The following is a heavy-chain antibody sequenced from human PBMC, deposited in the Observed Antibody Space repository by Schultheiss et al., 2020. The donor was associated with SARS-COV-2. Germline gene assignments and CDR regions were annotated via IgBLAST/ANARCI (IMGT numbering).Heavy chain of an antibody. CDR1: GFTFDNYA. D-gene: IGHD5-18*01. V-gene: IGHV3-9*01. Sequence: GGSLRLSCAASGFTFDNYAMHWVRQAPGKGLEWVSGISWNSGSIGYADSVKGRFTISRDNAKNSLYLQMNSLRAEDTAVYYCAREYTAMANYYYYYMDVWGKGTTVTVSS. CDR3: AREYTAMANYYYYYMDV. J-gene: IGHJ6*03. CDR2: ISWNSGSI.